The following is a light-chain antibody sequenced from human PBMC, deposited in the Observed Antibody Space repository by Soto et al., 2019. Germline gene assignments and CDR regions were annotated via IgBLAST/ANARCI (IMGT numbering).Light chain of an antibody. CDR3: QQSDNLPLT. CDR1: QGIAKY. V-gene: IGKV1-33*01. Sequence: DTQMTQSPSSLSASVGDRVTITCQASQGIAKYLHWYQQKPGKAPKLLIYHASNLQTGVPSRFSGSGSWTDFTLTISSLQPEDIATYFCQQSDNLPLTFGGGTKVEIK. J-gene: IGKJ4*01. CDR2: HAS.